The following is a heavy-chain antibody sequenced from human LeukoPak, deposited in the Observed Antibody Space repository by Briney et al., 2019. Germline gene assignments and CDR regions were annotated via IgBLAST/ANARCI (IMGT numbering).Heavy chain of an antibody. V-gene: IGHV3-64*01. D-gene: IGHD2-2*01. CDR1: GFTFSSYA. Sequence: GARRLSCAASGFTFSSYAMPWVRQAPGKGLEYVSAISSNGGSTYYANSVTGTFTISRDNSKNTLYLQMGSLRAEDMAVYYCAREIVVVPAYAFDIWGQGTTATVSS. CDR3: AREIVVVPAYAFDI. J-gene: IGHJ3*02. CDR2: ISSNGGST.